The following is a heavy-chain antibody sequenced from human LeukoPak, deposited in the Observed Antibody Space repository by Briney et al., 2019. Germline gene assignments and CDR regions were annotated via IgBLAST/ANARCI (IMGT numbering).Heavy chain of an antibody. V-gene: IGHV3-30*03. Sequence: PGRSLRLSCAASGFTFSSYGMHWVRQAPGKGLEWVAVISYDGSKKYYADSVKGRFTISRDNSKNTLYLHMNSLRAEYTAVYYFATPVGKYSSSWYSLGYWGQGTLVTVSS. CDR2: ISYDGSKK. J-gene: IGHJ4*02. CDR1: GFTFSSYG. CDR3: ATPVGKYSSSWYSLGY. D-gene: IGHD6-13*01.